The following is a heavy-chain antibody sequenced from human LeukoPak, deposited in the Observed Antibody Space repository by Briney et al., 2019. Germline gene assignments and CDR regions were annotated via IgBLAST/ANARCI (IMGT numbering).Heavy chain of an antibody. CDR2: INSDGSST. J-gene: IGHJ4*02. CDR1: EFTFSSYW. D-gene: IGHD6-19*01. Sequence: PGGSLRLSCAASEFTFSSYWMHWVRQAPGKGLVWVSRINSDGSSTSYADSVKGRFTISRDNAKNTLYLQMNSLRAEDTAVYYCARVISGWTLKDYWGQGTLVTVSS. CDR3: ARVISGWTLKDY. V-gene: IGHV3-74*01.